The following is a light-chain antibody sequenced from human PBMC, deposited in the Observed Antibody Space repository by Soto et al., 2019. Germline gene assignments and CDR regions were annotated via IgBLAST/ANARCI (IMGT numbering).Light chain of an antibody. V-gene: IGLV2-14*01. Sequence: QSALTQPASVSGSPGQSITISCTGTSSDIGNYDFVSWYQQVPGTAPKAMIYEVSSRPSGVSNRFSGSKSGNTASLTISGLQAEDEADYYCSSYAGSNNVVFGGGTQLTVL. J-gene: IGLJ2*01. CDR2: EVS. CDR3: SSYAGSNNVV. CDR1: SSDIGNYDF.